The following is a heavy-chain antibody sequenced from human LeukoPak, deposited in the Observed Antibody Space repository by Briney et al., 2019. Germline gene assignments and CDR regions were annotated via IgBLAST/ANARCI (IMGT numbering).Heavy chain of an antibody. CDR2: INHSGST. Sequence: SETLSLTCAVYGGSFSGYYWSWIRQPPGKGLEWIGEINHSGSTNYNPSLKSRVTISVDTSKNQFSLKLSSVTAADTAVYYCAVRHVLLWFGELFGFDPWGQGTLVTVSS. CDR3: AVRHVLLWFGELFGFDP. CDR1: GGSFSGYY. D-gene: IGHD3-10*01. V-gene: IGHV4-34*01. J-gene: IGHJ5*02.